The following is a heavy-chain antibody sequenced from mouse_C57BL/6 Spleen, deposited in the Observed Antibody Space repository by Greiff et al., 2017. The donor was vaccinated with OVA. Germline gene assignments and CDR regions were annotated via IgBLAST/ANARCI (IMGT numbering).Heavy chain of an antibody. D-gene: IGHD1-1*01. CDR1: GYTFTSYW. Sequence: QVQLQQSGAELVKPGASVKMSCKASGYTFTSYWMNWVKQRPGRGLEWIGRIDPNSGGTKYNEKFKSKATLTVDKPSTTAYMQLSSLTSEDSAVYYCAREDYYGSRNWYFDVWGTGTTVTVSS. CDR2: IDPNSGGT. J-gene: IGHJ1*03. V-gene: IGHV1-72*01. CDR3: AREDYYGSRNWYFDV.